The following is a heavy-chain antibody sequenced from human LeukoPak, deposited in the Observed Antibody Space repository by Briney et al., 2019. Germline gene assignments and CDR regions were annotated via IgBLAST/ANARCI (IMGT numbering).Heavy chain of an antibody. D-gene: IGHD6-13*01. CDR2: INPNSGGT. Sequence: GASVKVSCKASGYTFTGYYMHWVRQAPGQGLEWMGWINPNSGGTNYAQKFQGRVTMTRDTSISTAYMELSRLRSDDTAVYYCAKDQAPRSIAAAGTIDYWGQGTLVTVSS. CDR1: GYTFTGYY. V-gene: IGHV1-2*02. J-gene: IGHJ4*02. CDR3: AKDQAPRSIAAAGTIDY.